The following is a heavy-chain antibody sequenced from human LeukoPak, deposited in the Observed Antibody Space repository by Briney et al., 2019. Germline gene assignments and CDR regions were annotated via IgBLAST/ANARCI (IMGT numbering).Heavy chain of an antibody. CDR1: GLTFSTYA. D-gene: IGHD3-10*01. CDR2: ISYDGSNT. V-gene: IGHV3-30*04. J-gene: IGHJ4*02. CDR3: ARADFYGSGSHPPGGFDY. Sequence: GRSLRLSCAASGLTFSTYAMHWVRQAPGKGLEWVAVISYDGSNTYYADSVKGRFTISRDSSKNTLYLQMSSLRAEDTGVYYCARADFYGSGSHPPGGFDYWGQGTLVTVSS.